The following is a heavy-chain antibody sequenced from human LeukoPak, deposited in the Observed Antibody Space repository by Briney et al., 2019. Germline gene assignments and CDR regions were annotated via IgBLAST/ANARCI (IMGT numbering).Heavy chain of an antibody. D-gene: IGHD3-3*01. CDR1: GFTFSSYA. V-gene: IGHV3-30-3*01. CDR3: ARDLITIFGVVPGAFDI. J-gene: IGHJ3*02. CDR2: ISYDGSNK. Sequence: GRSLRLSCAASGFTFSSYAMHWVRQAPGKGLEWVAVISYDGSNKYYADSVKGRFTISRDNSKNSLYLQMNSLRAEDTAVYYCARDLITIFGVVPGAFDIWGQGTMVTVSS.